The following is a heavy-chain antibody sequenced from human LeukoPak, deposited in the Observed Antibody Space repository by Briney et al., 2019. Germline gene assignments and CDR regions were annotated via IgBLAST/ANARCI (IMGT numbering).Heavy chain of an antibody. CDR2: ITSGSSYI. CDR3: ARDPYSGSYGNYYYYFMDV. J-gene: IGHJ6*03. Sequence: GGSLRLSCAATGFTFSSYNMNWVRQAPGKGLEWVSSITSGSSYIYYADSVKGRFTISRDNAKNSLYLQMNSLRAEDTAVYYCARDPYSGSYGNYYYYFMDVWGKGTTVTISS. V-gene: IGHV3-21*01. CDR1: GFTFSSYN. D-gene: IGHD1-26*01.